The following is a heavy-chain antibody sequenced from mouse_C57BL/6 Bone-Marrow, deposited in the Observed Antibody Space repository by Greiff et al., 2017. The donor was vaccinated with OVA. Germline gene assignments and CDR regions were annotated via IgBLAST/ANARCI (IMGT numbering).Heavy chain of an antibody. CDR2: FHPYNDDT. CDR3: ARPGDYDGDWFAY. CDR1: GYTFTTYP. V-gene: IGHV1-47*01. D-gene: IGHD2-4*01. Sequence: SWAELVKPGASVKMSCKASGYTFTTYPIEWMKQNHGKSLEWIGNFHPYNDDTKYNEKFKGKATLTVEKSYSTVYLELSRLTSDDSAVYYCARPGDYDGDWFAYWGQGTLVTVSA. J-gene: IGHJ3*01.